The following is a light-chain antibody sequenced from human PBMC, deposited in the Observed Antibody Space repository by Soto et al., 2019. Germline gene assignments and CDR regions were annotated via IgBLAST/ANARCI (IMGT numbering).Light chain of an antibody. CDR2: EVT. CDR3: SSSANNKAVL. CDR1: SSDVGGSNY. V-gene: IGLV2-8*01. J-gene: IGLJ2*01. Sequence: QSALTQPPSASGSPGQSVTISCTGTSSDVGGSNYVSWYQQHPGKAPKLIIYEVTKRPSGVPDRFTGSKSGNTASLSVSGLQAEDEADYYCSSSANNKAVLFGGGTKVTVL.